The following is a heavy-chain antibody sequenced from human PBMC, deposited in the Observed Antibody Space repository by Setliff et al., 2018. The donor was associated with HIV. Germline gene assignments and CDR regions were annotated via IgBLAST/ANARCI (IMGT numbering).Heavy chain of an antibody. Sequence: SETLSLTCAVSSYSISSGYYWGWIRQPPGKGLEWIGNIYHSGSTYYNPSLKSRVTISVDTSKNQFSLKLSSVTAADTAVYYCAREHCSGGSCNGFDIWGQGTMVTVSS. V-gene: IGHV4-38-2*01. CDR1: SYSISSGYY. CDR3: AREHCSGGSCNGFDI. CDR2: IYHSGST. D-gene: IGHD2-15*01. J-gene: IGHJ3*02.